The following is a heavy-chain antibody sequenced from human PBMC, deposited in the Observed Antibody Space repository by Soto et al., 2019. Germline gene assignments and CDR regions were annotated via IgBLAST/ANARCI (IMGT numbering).Heavy chain of an antibody. Sequence: QPGGSLRLSCAASGFTFSSYAMGWVHQGPGKGLEWVAVVSIGGSTHYADSVRGRFTISRDNSKNTLSLQMNSLTAEDTAVYFCAKRRGAGGHFDYWGQGALVTVSS. CDR3: AKRRGAGGHFDY. CDR2: VSIGGST. CDR1: GFTFSSYA. J-gene: IGHJ4*02. D-gene: IGHD2-15*01. V-gene: IGHV3-23*01.